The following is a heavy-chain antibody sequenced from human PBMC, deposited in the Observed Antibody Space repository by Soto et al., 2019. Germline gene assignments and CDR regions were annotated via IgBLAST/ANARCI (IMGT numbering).Heavy chain of an antibody. CDR1: GYTFTGYY. J-gene: IGHJ3*02. CDR2: INPNSGGT. D-gene: IGHD2-15*01. Sequence: GASVKVSCKASGYTFTGYYMHWVRQAPGQGLEWMGWINPNSGGTNYAQKFQGWVTMTRDTSISTAYMELSRLRSDDTAVYYCARGYCSGGSCYPSWGAFDIWGQGTMVTVSS. V-gene: IGHV1-2*04. CDR3: ARGYCSGGSCYPSWGAFDI.